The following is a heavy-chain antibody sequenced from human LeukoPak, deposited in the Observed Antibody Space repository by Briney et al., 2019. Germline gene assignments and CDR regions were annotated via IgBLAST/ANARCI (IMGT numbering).Heavy chain of an antibody. J-gene: IGHJ5*02. CDR2: INQDGSET. V-gene: IGHV3-7*01. CDR3: ARASS. Sequence: GGSLRLSCATSVFTFSSYWMTWVRQAPGKGLEWVANINQDGSETYYVDSVKGRFTISRDNAKNSLYLQMNSLRVDDTAVYYCARASSWGQGTLVTVSS. CDR1: VFTFSSYW.